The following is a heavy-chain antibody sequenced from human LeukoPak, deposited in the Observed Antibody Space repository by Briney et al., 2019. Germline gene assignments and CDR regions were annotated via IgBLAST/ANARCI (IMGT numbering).Heavy chain of an antibody. CDR1: GFTFSSYA. CDR3: AKSRRDGYKSYYFDY. V-gene: IGHV3-23*01. Sequence: PGGSLRLSCAASGFTFSSYAMSWVRQAPGKGLEWVSAISGGGGSTYYADSVKGRFTISRDNSKNTLYLQMNSLRAEDTAVYYCAKSRRDGYKSYYFDYWGQGTLVTVSS. D-gene: IGHD5-24*01. J-gene: IGHJ4*02. CDR2: ISGGGGST.